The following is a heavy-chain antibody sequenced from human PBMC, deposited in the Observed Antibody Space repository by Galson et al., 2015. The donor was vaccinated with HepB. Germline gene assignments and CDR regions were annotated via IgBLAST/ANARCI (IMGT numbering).Heavy chain of an antibody. CDR3: ASVYSSSWYYFDY. J-gene: IGHJ4*02. V-gene: IGHV3-23*01. Sequence: SLRLSCAASGFTFSSYAMSWVRQAPGKGLEWVSAISGSGGSTYYADSVKGRFTISRDNSKNTLYLQMNSLRAEDTAVYYCASVYSSSWYYFDYWGQGTLVTVSS. CDR2: ISGSGGST. D-gene: IGHD6-13*01. CDR1: GFTFSSYA.